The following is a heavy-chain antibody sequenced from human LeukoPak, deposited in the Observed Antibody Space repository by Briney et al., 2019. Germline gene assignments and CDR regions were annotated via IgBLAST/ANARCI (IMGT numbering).Heavy chain of an antibody. CDR1: GFTFSSYA. D-gene: IGHD2-15*01. CDR3: AKQLGYCSDGSCYFPY. V-gene: IGHV3-23*01. J-gene: IGHJ4*02. CDR2: ISSNGGYT. Sequence: GGSLRLSCAASGFTFSSYAMSWVRQAPGKGLEWVSAISSNGGYTYYADSVQGRFTISRDNSKSTLCLQMNSLRAEDTAVYYCAKQLGYCSDGSCYFPYWGQGTLVTVSS.